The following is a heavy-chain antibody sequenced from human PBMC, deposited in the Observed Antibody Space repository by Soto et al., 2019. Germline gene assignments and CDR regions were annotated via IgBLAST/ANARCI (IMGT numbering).Heavy chain of an antibody. Sequence: GGSLRLSCAASGLIFNNYGMHWVRQAPGKGLEWVAVISFDGSDKNYADSVKGRFTISRDNSKNTLYLQMNSLRVEDTAVYYCAKSQAYYDFWSGYFDHWGQGTLVTVS. CDR2: ISFDGSDK. CDR1: GLIFNNYG. V-gene: IGHV3-30*18. CDR3: AKSQAYYDFWSGYFDH. J-gene: IGHJ4*02. D-gene: IGHD3-3*01.